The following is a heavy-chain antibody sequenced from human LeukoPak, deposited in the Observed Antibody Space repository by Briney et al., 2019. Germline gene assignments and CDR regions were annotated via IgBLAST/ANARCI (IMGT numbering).Heavy chain of an antibody. CDR3: ASGDSSGYASFDY. CDR2: IWYDGSNK. J-gene: IGHJ4*02. D-gene: IGHD3-22*01. CDR1: GFTFSSYG. Sequence: GRSLRLSCAASGFTFSSYGMHWVRQAPGKGLEWVAVIWYDGSNKYYADSVKGRFTISRDNSKNTLYLQMNSLRAEDTAVYYCASGDSSGYASFDYWGQGTLVTVSS. V-gene: IGHV3-33*01.